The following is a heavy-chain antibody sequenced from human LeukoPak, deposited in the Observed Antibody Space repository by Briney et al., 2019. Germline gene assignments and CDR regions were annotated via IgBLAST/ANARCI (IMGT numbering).Heavy chain of an antibody. D-gene: IGHD6-19*01. CDR2: IYTSGST. V-gene: IGHV4-4*07. CDR1: GGSISSYY. J-gene: IGHJ4*02. Sequence: TSETLSLTCTVSGGSISSYYWSWIRQPAGKGLEWIWRIYTSGSTNYNPSLKSRVTMSVDTSKNQFSLKLSSVTAADTAVYYCARRVAGTRFSSEYYFDYWGQGTLVTVSS. CDR3: ARRVAGTRFSSEYYFDY.